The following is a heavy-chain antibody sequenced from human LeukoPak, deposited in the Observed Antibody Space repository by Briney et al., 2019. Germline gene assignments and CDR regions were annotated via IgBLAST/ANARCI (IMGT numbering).Heavy chain of an antibody. CDR2: IYYSGST. Sequence: SETLSLTCTVSGGSISSYYWSWIRQPPGKGLEWIGYIYYSGSTNYNPSLKSRVTISVDTSKNQFSLKLSSVTAADTAMYYCARVDSSGWCGLDIWGQGTMVTVSS. V-gene: IGHV4-59*01. D-gene: IGHD6-19*01. J-gene: IGHJ3*02. CDR1: GGSISSYY. CDR3: ARVDSSGWCGLDI.